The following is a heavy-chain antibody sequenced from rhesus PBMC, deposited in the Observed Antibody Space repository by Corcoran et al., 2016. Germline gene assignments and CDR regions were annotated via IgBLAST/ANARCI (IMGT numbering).Heavy chain of an antibody. J-gene: IGHJ4*01. Sequence: EVQLVETGGGLVQPGGSLKLSCAASGFTFSSYGMSWVRQAPGKGLEWVSAINSGGVRTYYASSVKGRFTISRENSKNTLSLQMNSLRAEDTAVYYCAKEGDYGTDFDYWGQGVLVTVSS. CDR1: GFTFSSYG. CDR3: AKEGDYGTDFDY. CDR2: INSGGVRT. V-gene: IGHV3S5*01. D-gene: IGHD4-29*01.